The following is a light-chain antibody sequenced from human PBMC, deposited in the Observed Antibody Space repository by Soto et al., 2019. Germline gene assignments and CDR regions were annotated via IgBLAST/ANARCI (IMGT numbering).Light chain of an antibody. CDR1: QSVTSNY. Sequence: EIVLTQSRDTLSLSPGARGTLSCWARQSVTSNYLAWYQQKPGQAPRLLVYGASSRATGISDRFSGSVSGTDFTLTISRLEPEDFAVYYCQHYVSPPITFGQGTRLEIK. J-gene: IGKJ5*01. CDR2: GAS. CDR3: QHYVSPPIT. V-gene: IGKV3-20*01.